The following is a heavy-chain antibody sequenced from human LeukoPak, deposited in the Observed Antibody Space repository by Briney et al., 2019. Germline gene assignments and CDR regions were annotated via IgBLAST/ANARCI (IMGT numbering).Heavy chain of an antibody. Sequence: GESLDISCKGSGYTFTNYWIGWVRQMPGKDLEWMGIIYPGDSDTRYSPSFQGQVTISVDKSINTAYLQWSTLEASDTAMYYCARTNCGGDCGFDYWGQGTLVTVSS. J-gene: IGHJ4*02. CDR2: IYPGDSDT. D-gene: IGHD2-21*02. CDR1: GYTFTNYW. V-gene: IGHV5-51*01. CDR3: ARTNCGGDCGFDY.